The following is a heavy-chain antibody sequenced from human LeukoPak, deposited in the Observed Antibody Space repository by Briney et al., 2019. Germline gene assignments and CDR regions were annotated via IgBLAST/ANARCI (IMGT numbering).Heavy chain of an antibody. CDR1: GFTFSSYW. J-gene: IGHJ3*02. D-gene: IGHD6-19*01. V-gene: IGHV3-7*03. Sequence: PGGSLRLSCAASGFTFSSYWMSWVRQAPGKGLEWVANIKQDGSEKYYVDSVKGRFTISRDNAKNSLYLQMNSLRAEDTALYYCAKDRSSGWYTGAFDIWGQGTMVTVSS. CDR3: AKDRSSGWYTGAFDI. CDR2: IKQDGSEK.